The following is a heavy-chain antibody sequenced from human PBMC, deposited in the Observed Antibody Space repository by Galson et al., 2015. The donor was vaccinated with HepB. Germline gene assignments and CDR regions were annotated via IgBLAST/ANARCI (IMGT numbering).Heavy chain of an antibody. D-gene: IGHD3-22*01. J-gene: IGHJ6*02. CDR2: ISSSSSTI. V-gene: IGHV3-48*02. CDR3: ARDGHYYDSSGYPTYYGMDV. CDR1: GFTFSSYS. Sequence: SLRLSCAASGFTFSSYSMNWVRQAPGKGLEWVSYISSSSSTIYYADSVKGRFTISRDNAKNSLYLQMNSLRDEDTAVYYRARDGHYYDSSGYPTYYGMDVWGQGTTVTVSS.